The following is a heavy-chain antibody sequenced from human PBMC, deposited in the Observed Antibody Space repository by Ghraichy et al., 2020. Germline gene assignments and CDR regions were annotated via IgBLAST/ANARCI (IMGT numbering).Heavy chain of an antibody. CDR2: ISHDGSNK. CDR1: GFTFSSYA. CDR3: ARAGAALWFGELEYYFDY. J-gene: IGHJ4*02. Sequence: GGSLRLSCAASGFTFSSYALHWVRQAPGKGLEWVAFISHDGSNKYYADSLKGRFTISRDSSKNTLYLQMNSLRPEDTAVYYCARAGAALWFGELEYYFDYWGQGTLVTVSS. V-gene: IGHV3-30-3*01. D-gene: IGHD3-10*01.